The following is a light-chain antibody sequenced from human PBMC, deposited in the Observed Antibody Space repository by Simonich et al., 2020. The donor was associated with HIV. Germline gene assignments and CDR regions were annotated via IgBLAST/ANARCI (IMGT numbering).Light chain of an antibody. J-gene: IGKJ3*01. CDR3: QQYYSTPFT. V-gene: IGKV4-1*01. CDR1: QSVLYSSNNKNY. Sequence: DIVMTQSPDSLAVSLGERATINCKSSQSVLYSSNNKNYLAWYQQKPGQPPNLLIYWASTRESGVPDRFSASGSGTDFTLTISSLQAEEVAVYYCQQYYSTPFTFGPGTKVDIK. CDR2: WAS.